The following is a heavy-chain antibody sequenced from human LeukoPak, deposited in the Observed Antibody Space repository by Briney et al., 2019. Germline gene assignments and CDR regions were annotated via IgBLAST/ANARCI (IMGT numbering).Heavy chain of an antibody. D-gene: IGHD4-17*01. Sequence: ASVKVSCKASGYTFTGYYIHWVRQSPGQGLEWMGWINPNSGGANFAQNFQGRVTVTRDTSISTAYMELSRLRSDDTAVYFCARDLGTVTTVWGQGTLVTVSS. CDR3: ARDLGTVTTV. V-gene: IGHV1-2*02. CDR2: INPNSGGA. CDR1: GYTFTGYY. J-gene: IGHJ4*02.